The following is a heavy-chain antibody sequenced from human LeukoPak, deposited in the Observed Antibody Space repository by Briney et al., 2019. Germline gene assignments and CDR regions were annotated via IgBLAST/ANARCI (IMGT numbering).Heavy chain of an antibody. Sequence: ASVRVSCKASGYTFTGYYIHWVRQAPGQGLEWMAWMNPNNGDTHYAQKFQGRVTVTRDTSISTAYMDPSDLRFDDTAVYYCARWVASPSTGWFDPWGQGTLVTVSS. CDR3: ARWVASPSTGWFDP. CDR2: MNPNNGDT. CDR1: GYTFTGYY. J-gene: IGHJ5*02. D-gene: IGHD2-8*02. V-gene: IGHV1-2*02.